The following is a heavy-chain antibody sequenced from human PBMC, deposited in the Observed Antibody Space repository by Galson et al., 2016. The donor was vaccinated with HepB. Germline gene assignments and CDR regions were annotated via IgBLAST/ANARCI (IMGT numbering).Heavy chain of an antibody. V-gene: IGHV1-18*01. CDR3: ARNDYSQSGDYYNYYGMDV. D-gene: IGHD4-11*01. J-gene: IGHJ6*02. CDR2: ISPYNANT. Sequence: SVKVSCKASGYTFTSYGISWVRQAPGQGLEWMGWISPYNANTNSGQKLQDRVTMTADTFTNTAYMELRSLKSDDTAVYYCARNDYSQSGDYYNYYGMDVWAKGPRSQSP. CDR1: GYTFTSYG.